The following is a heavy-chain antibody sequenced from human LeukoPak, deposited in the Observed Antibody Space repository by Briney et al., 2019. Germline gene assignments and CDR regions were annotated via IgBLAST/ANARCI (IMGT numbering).Heavy chain of an antibody. Sequence: GGSLRLSCAASGFTFSNYWMAWVRQAPGKGLEWVAFIRYDGSNKYYADSVKGRFTISRDNSKNTLYLQMNSLRAEDTAVYYCAKDRYHPSIAARLFDYWGQGTLVTVSS. CDR3: AKDRYHPSIAARLFDY. J-gene: IGHJ4*02. V-gene: IGHV3-30*02. CDR1: GFTFSNYW. D-gene: IGHD6-6*01. CDR2: IRYDGSNK.